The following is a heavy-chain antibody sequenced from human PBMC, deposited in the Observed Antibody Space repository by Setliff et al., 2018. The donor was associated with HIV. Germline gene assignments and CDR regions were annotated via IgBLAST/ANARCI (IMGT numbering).Heavy chain of an antibody. D-gene: IGHD4-17*01. J-gene: IGHJ4*02. CDR3: TRDPPGYGDSNDY. CDR1: GASITSHN. CDR2: IYTRGNT. Sequence: SETLSLTCSVSGASITSHNWSWIRQAAGKGLEWIGRIYTRGNTNYNPSLRSRVTMSVDTSKNQFSLKVTSVTAADTAVYYCTRDPPGYGDSNDYWGQGTLVTVSS. V-gene: IGHV4-4*07.